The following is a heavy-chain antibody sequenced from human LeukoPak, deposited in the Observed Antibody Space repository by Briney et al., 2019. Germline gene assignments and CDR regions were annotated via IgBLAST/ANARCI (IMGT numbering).Heavy chain of an antibody. V-gene: IGHV1-24*01. CDR2: FDPEDGET. CDR1: GYTFTSYY. CDR3: ATVYPGRPRGYTYVSTQLLDY. J-gene: IGHJ4*02. Sequence: RRASVKVSCKASGYTFTSYYMNWVRQAPGQGLGWMGGFDPEDGETIYAQKFQGRVTMTEDTSADTAYMELSSLRSDDTAVYYCATVYPGRPRGYTYVSTQLLDYWGQGTLVTVSS. D-gene: IGHD5-18*01.